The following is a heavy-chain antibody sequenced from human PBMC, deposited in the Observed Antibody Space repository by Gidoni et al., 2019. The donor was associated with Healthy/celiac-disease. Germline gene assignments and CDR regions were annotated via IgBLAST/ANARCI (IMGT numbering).Heavy chain of an antibody. CDR2: ISYDGSNK. Sequence: VQLVESGGGVVQPGRSLRLSCAASGFTFSSYAMHWVRQAPGKGLEWVAVISYDGSNKYYADSVKGRFTISRDNSKNTLYLQMNSLRAEDTAVYYCARGPNKDIVVVVAATVGAFDIWGQGTMVTVSS. V-gene: IGHV3-30-3*01. CDR1: GFTFSSYA. D-gene: IGHD2-15*01. CDR3: ARGPNKDIVVVVAATVGAFDI. J-gene: IGHJ3*02.